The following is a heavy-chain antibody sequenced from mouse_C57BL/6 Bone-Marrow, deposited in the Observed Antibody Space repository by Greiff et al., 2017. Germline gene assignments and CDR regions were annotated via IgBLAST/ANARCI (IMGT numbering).Heavy chain of an antibody. V-gene: IGHV14-4*01. D-gene: IGHD1-1*01. CDR1: GFNIKDDY. CDR3: TTYFYGSSYGYAMDY. CDR2: IDPEDGDT. Sequence: VQLQQSGAELVRPGASVKLSCTASGFNIKDDYMHWVKQRPEQGLEWIGWIDPEDGDTEYAERFQGKATITADTSSNTAYLQLSSLTSEDTAVYYCTTYFYGSSYGYAMDYWGQGTSVTVSS. J-gene: IGHJ4*01.